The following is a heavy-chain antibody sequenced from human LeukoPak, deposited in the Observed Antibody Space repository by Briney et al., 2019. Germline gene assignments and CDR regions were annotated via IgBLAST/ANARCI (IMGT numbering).Heavy chain of an antibody. J-gene: IGHJ6*02. Sequence: SVKLSRKASGFTLTSSAMQWGRQARGQRLERIGWTVVGSGNTNYAQKFQERVTITRDMSTSTAYMELSSLRSEDTAVYYCAADEGQQLVPRPKGKPYCYYGIDVWGQGTTVTVSS. CDR3: AADEGQQLVPRPKGKPYCYYGIDV. CDR2: TVVGSGNT. V-gene: IGHV1-58*02. D-gene: IGHD6-13*01. CDR1: GFTLTSSA.